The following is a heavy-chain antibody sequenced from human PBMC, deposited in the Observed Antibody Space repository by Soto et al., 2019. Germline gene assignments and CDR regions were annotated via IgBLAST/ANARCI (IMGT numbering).Heavy chain of an antibody. J-gene: IGHJ4*02. D-gene: IGHD6-13*01. CDR1: GGSISSGGYY. CDR2: IYYSGST. V-gene: IGHV4-31*03. Sequence: SETLSLTCTVSGGSISSGGYYWSWIRQHPGKGLEWIGYIYYSGSTYYNPSLKSRVTISVDTSKNQFSLKLSSVTAADTAVYYCARTKNSSWWEGYYFDYWGQGTLVTVSS. CDR3: ARTKNSSWWEGYYFDY.